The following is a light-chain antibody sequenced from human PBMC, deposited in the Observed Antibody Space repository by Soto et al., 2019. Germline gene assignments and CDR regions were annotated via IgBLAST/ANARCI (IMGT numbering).Light chain of an antibody. Sequence: QSALTQPASVSGSPGQSITISCTGTSSDVGGYDYVSWYQQYPDKAPKLMIYEVSNRPSGISHRFSGSKSGNTASLTISGLQTEDEADYYCSSYTSGSTYVFGTGTKVTVL. J-gene: IGLJ1*01. CDR2: EVS. V-gene: IGLV2-14*01. CDR1: SSDVGGYDY. CDR3: SSYTSGSTYV.